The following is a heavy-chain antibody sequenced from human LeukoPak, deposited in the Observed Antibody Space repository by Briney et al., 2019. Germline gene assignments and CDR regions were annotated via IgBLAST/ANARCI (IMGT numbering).Heavy chain of an antibody. CDR3: AKDHDYYNSGPV. Sequence: GGSLRLSCAASGFTFSNYWMHWVRQAPGKGLEWVSAISGRADSTYYAGSVKGRFSISRDNSKNTLYLQMNSLRAEDTAVYYCAKDHDYYNSGPVWGQGTMVTVSS. J-gene: IGHJ3*01. CDR2: ISGRADST. D-gene: IGHD3-10*01. V-gene: IGHV3-23*01. CDR1: GFTFSNYW.